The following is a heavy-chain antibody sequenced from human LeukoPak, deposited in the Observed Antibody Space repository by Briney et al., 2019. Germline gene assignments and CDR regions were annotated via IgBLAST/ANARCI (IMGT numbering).Heavy chain of an antibody. D-gene: IGHD2-2*01. J-gene: IGHJ5*02. CDR3: ARDQIVVVPAAKVHWFDP. V-gene: IGHV4-4*07. CDR2: IYTSGST. CDR1: GGSISSYY. Sequence: SETLSLTCTVSGGSISSYYWSWIRQPAGKGLEWIGRIYTSGSTNYNPSLKSRVTMSVDTSKDQFSLKLSSVTAADTVVYYCARDQIVVVPAAKVHWFDPWGQGTLVTVSS.